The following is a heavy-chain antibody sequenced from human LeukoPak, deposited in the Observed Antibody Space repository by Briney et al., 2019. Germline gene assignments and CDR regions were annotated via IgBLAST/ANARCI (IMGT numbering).Heavy chain of an antibody. CDR1: AFTFSNYA. J-gene: IGHJ4*02. Sequence: GGSLRLSCAASAFTFSNYAMSWVRQAPGKGLEWVSAFSGSGGSTYYADSVRGRFTTSRDNSKNTLYLQMNSLRAEDTAVYYCAKDVGYCSSTTCYKPFDYWGQGTLVTVSS. V-gene: IGHV3-23*01. D-gene: IGHD2-2*02. CDR3: AKDVGYCSSTTCYKPFDY. CDR2: FSGSGGST.